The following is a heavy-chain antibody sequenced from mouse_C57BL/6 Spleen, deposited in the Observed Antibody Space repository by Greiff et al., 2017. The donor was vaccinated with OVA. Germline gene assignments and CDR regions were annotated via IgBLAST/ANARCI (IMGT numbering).Heavy chain of an antibody. CDR2: INPGSGGT. CDR3: ARRIVYYGSSPDYYAMDY. CDR1: GYAFTNYL. D-gene: IGHD1-1*01. Sequence: QVQLKESGAELVRPGTSVKVSCKASGYAFTNYLIEWVKQRPGQGLEWIGVINPGSGGTNYNEKFKGKATLTADKSSSTAYMQLSSLTSEDSAVYFCARRIVYYGSSPDYYAMDYWGQGTSVTVSS. V-gene: IGHV1-54*01. J-gene: IGHJ4*01.